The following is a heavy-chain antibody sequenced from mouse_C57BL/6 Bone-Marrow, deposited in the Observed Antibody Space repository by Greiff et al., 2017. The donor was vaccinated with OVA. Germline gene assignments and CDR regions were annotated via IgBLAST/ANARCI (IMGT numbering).Heavy chain of an antibody. V-gene: IGHV5-9*01. CDR2: ISGGGGNT. CDR1: GFTFSSYT. J-gene: IGHJ1*03. Sequence: EVKLVESGGGLVKPGGSLKLSCAASGFTFSSYTMSWVRQTPEKRLEWVATISGGGGNTYYPDSVKGRFTISRDNAKNTLYLKMSSLRSEDTALYYCARPSYYYGSSYWYFDVWGTGTTVTVSS. CDR3: ARPSYYYGSSYWYFDV. D-gene: IGHD1-1*01.